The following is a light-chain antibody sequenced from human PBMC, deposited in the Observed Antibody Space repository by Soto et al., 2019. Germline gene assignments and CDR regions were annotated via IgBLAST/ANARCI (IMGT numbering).Light chain of an antibody. V-gene: IGKV2-28*01. Sequence: IVMTQSPLSLPVTPGEPASISCRSSQNLLHSNGYNYLDWYLQKPGQSPQLLIYLGSNRSSGVPDRFSGSGSGTDFTLKISRVEAEDVGVYYCMQTLQTLGTFGQGTKVEIK. J-gene: IGKJ1*01. CDR3: MQTLQTLGT. CDR1: QNLLHSNGYNY. CDR2: LGS.